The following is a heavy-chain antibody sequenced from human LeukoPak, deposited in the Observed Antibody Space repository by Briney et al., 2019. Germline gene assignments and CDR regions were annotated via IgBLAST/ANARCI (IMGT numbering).Heavy chain of an antibody. CDR3: ARTFNYYDSSGRPANSGWLDP. D-gene: IGHD3-22*01. V-gene: IGHV4-59*01. Sequence: SETLSLTCTVSGGSISSYYWSWIRQPPGKGLEWIGYIYYSGSTNYNPSLKSRVTISVDTSKNQFSLKLSSVTAADTAVYYCARTFNYYDSSGRPANSGWLDPWGQGTLVTVSS. CDR1: GGSISSYY. CDR2: IYYSGST. J-gene: IGHJ5*02.